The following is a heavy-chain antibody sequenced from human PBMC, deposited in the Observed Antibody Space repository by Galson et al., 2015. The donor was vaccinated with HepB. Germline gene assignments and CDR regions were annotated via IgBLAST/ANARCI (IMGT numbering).Heavy chain of an antibody. Sequence: SVKVSCKAFGSTFIRYYITWVRQAPGQGLEWMGWITPYNNNTHYAQRFQGRVTMTTDTSTTTFYMELRSLRSDDTAVYYCARPHHYGPFDYWGQGTLVTVSS. CDR3: ARPHHYGPFDY. J-gene: IGHJ4*02. CDR2: ITPYNNNT. D-gene: IGHD4-17*01. CDR1: GSTFIRYY. V-gene: IGHV1-18*01.